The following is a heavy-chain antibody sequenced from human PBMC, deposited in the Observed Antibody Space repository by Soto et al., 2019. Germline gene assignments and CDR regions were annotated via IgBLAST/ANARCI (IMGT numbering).Heavy chain of an antibody. V-gene: IGHV1-18*04. CDR2: ISAYNGNT. Sequence: QVQLVQSGAEMKKPGASVKVSCKASGYTFTTYGISWVRQAPGQGLEWMGWISAYNGNTHYAQKLQGRVTMTTDTSTSAAYVELRSLRSDDTAVYYRAREHFPSTYDSFASWGQGTLVTVSS. D-gene: IGHD3-3*02. CDR3: AREHFPSTYDSFAS. CDR1: GYTFTTYG. J-gene: IGHJ5*01.